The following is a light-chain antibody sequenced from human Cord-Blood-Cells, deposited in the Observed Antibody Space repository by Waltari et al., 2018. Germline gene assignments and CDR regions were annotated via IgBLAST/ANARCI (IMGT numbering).Light chain of an antibody. CDR2: DAS. CDR1: QSVSSY. J-gene: IGKJ4*01. Sequence: EIVLTQSAATLSLSPGERATLSCRASQSVSSYLAWYQQKPGQAPRLLIYDASNGATAIPARFSGSGSGTDFTLTISSLEPEDFAVYYCQQRSNWPPATFGGGTKVEIK. CDR3: QQRSNWPPAT. V-gene: IGKV3-11*01.